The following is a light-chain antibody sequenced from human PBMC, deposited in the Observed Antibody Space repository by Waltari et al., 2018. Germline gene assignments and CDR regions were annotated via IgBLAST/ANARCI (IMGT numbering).Light chain of an antibody. CDR1: EGLLHRDGTTY. Sequence: DVAMTQSPLSLPVTLGQPTSISCSSSEGLLHRDGTTYLNWFHQSPGQSPRRLTYKVSNRDSGVPDRFSGSGSGTDFTLKISRVEAEDVGVYYCMQGTFWPYTFGQGTKLEIK. V-gene: IGKV2-30*02. CDR2: KVS. CDR3: MQGTFWPYT. J-gene: IGKJ2*01.